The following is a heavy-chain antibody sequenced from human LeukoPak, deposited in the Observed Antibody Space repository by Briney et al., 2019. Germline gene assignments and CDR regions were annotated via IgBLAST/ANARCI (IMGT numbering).Heavy chain of an antibody. CDR2: IKPGGSEK. D-gene: IGHD4-17*01. J-gene: IGHJ4*02. CDR3: ARAYYGDFV. V-gene: IGHV3-7*04. Sequence: GGSLRLSCAASGFTFSNYWMSWVRQAPEKGLEWVALIKPGGSEKFFVPSVKGRFTISRDNAKNSLYLQMNSLRAEDTAVYYCARAYYGDFVWGQGTLVTVSS. CDR1: GFTFSNYW.